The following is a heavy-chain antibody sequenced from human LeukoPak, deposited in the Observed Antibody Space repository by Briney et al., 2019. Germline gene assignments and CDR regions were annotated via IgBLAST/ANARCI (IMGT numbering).Heavy chain of an antibody. D-gene: IGHD2-8*01. Sequence: GGSLRLSCAASGFTFSSYGMHWVRQAPGKGLEWVAVISYDGSNQYYADSVKGRFTISRDNSKNTLYLQMNSLRAEDTAVYYCAKAENGLDYWGQGTLVTVSS. CDR3: AKAENGLDY. J-gene: IGHJ4*02. CDR2: ISYDGSNQ. CDR1: GFTFSSYG. V-gene: IGHV3-30*18.